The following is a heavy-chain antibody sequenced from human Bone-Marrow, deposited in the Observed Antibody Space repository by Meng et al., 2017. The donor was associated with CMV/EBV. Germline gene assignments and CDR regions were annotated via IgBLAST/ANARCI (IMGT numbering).Heavy chain of an antibody. D-gene: IGHD3-10*01. CDR2: TYYRSKWYN. CDR3: ARDPRHRGPFDY. CDR1: GDSVSSNSAA. Sequence: SETLSLTFAISGDSVSSNSAAWNWIRQSPSRGLEWLGRTYYRSKWYNDYAVSVKSRITINPDTSKNQFSLQLNSVTPEDTAVYYCARDPRHRGPFDYWGQGTLVTRLL. J-gene: IGHJ4*02. V-gene: IGHV6-1*01.